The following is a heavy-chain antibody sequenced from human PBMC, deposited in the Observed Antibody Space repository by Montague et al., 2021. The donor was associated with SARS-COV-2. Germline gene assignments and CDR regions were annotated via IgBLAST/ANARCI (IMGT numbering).Heavy chain of an antibody. CDR2: ISTRDETI. D-gene: IGHD5-12*01. CDR3: ARDERYSGYDWFDP. J-gene: IGHJ5*02. CDR1: GFTFSSYE. V-gene: IGHV3-48*03. Sequence: SLRLSCAASGFTFSSYEMNWVRQAPGKGLEWISYISTRDETIYYADSVKDRFTISRDNAKNSLYLQMNSLRAEDTAVYYCARDERYSGYDWFDPWGQGTLVTVSS.